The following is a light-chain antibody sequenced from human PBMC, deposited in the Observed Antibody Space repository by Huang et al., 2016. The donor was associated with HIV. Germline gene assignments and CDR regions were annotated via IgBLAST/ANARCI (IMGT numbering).Light chain of an antibody. V-gene: IGKV3-15*01. CDR3: QQYNNWPLYT. CDR2: GAS. CDR1: QTVSNN. Sequence: EIVMTQSPATLSVSPGERATLSCRASQTVSNNLAWYQQKPGQAPRLLVYGASTRATGVPARFSSGGSGTEFTLTISSLQSEDFAIYHCQQYNNWPLYTFGQGTKLEIK. J-gene: IGKJ2*01.